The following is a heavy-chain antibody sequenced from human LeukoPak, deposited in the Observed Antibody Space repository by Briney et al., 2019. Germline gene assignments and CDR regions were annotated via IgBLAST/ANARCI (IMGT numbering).Heavy chain of an antibody. D-gene: IGHD2-15*01. CDR3: ARGRPVVVVAATNQGEFGP. Sequence: PSQTLSLTCTVSGGSISSGDYYWSWIRQPPGKGLEWIGYIYYSGSTYYNPSLKSRVTISVDTSKNQFSLKLSSVTAADTAVYYCARGRPVVVVAATNQGEFGPWGQGTLVTVSS. CDR2: IYYSGST. V-gene: IGHV4-30-4*01. CDR1: GGSISSGDYY. J-gene: IGHJ5*02.